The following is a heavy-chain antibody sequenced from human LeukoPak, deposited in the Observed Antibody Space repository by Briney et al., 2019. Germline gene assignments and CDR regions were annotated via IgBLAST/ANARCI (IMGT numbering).Heavy chain of an antibody. V-gene: IGHV3-15*01. J-gene: IGHJ4*02. D-gene: IGHD1-26*01. CDR2: IKSKTDGGIT. CDR3: TTDIWELPTFDY. Sequence: GGSLRLSCAASGFTFSNAWMSWVRQAPGKGLEWVGRIKSKTDGGITDYAAPVKGRFTISRDDSKNTLYLQMNSLKAEDTAVYYCTTDIWELPTFDYWGQGTLVTVSS. CDR1: GFTFSNAW.